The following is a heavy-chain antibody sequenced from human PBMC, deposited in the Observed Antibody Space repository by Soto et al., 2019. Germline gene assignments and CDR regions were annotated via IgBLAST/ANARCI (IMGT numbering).Heavy chain of an antibody. CDR2: INAGNGNT. CDR1: GYTFTSYA. D-gene: IGHD3-10*01. J-gene: IGHJ4*02. CDR3: AGGGSLWCGGLSIDY. Sequence: QVQLVQSGAEVKKPGASVKVSCKASGYTFTSYAMHWVRQAPGQRLEWMGWINAGNGNTKYSQKFQGRVTITRDTGASTAYMELSSLRVDDTAVYYCAGGGSLWCGGLSIDYWGQGPLVTVSS. V-gene: IGHV1-3*01.